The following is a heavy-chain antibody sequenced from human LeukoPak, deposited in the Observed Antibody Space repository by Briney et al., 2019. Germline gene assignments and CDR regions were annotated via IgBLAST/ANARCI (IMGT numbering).Heavy chain of an antibody. Sequence: PGGSLRLPCAASGFTFSSYAMSWVRQAPGKGLEWVSGISGSGGSTYYADSVKGRFTISRDNSKNTLHLQMNSLRADDTAVYYCAKGVSSWYLDYWGQGTLVTVSS. V-gene: IGHV3-23*01. CDR2: ISGSGGST. J-gene: IGHJ4*02. CDR1: GFTFSSYA. CDR3: AKGVSSWYLDY. D-gene: IGHD6-13*01.